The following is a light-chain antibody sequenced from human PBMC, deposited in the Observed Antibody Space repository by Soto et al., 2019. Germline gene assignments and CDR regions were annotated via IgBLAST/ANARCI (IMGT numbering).Light chain of an antibody. CDR3: QQRNTWPLT. CDR1: QSVSSY. Sequence: EIVLTQSPATLSLSPGARATLSCRASQSVSSYLAWYRQKPGQAPRLLIYDASNRATGIPARFSGSGSGTDFTLTISSLEPEDFAVYYCQQRNTWPLTFGGGTKVEIK. V-gene: IGKV3-11*01. J-gene: IGKJ4*01. CDR2: DAS.